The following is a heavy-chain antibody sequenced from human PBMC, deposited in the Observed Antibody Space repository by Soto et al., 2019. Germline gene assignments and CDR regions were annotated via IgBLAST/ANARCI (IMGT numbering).Heavy chain of an antibody. CDR3: VRGDYYDSSGYYGDPPYFDY. Sequence: QVQLVESGAEVKKPGASVTVSCKASGYTFTSYYLHWVRQAPGQGLEWMGKINPSGGTTSYAQKFQGRVTMTRDTSTGTVYMELSSLRSEDTAVYYCVRGDYYDSSGYYGDPPYFDYWGQGTLVTVSS. V-gene: IGHV1-46*01. CDR1: GYTFTSYY. D-gene: IGHD3-22*01. J-gene: IGHJ4*02. CDR2: INPSGGTT.